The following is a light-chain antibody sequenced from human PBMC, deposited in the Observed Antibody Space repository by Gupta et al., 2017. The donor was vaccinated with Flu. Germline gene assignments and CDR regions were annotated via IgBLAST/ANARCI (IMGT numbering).Light chain of an antibody. J-gene: IGLJ3*02. Sequence: GDAVRKKYAYWCQQKSGHAPVLIIYEDRKRRSGIPDRFSGSSSRTMATLTISGAQVEDEADYYCYSTDTSGNHRVFGGGTKLTVL. V-gene: IGLV3-10*01. CDR3: YSTDTSGNHRV. CDR1: AVRKKY. CDR2: EDR.